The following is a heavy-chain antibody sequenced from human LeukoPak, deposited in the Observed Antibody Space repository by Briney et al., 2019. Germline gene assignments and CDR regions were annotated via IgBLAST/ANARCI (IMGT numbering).Heavy chain of an antibody. D-gene: IGHD2-15*01. Sequence: ASVKVSCKASGFTFTGYYMHWVRQAPGQGLEWMGWINPNSGGTNYAQKFQGRVTMTRDTSITTAYMELRSLRSDDTAVYYCARVPLSKDGWFDPRGQGTLVTVSS. CDR2: INPNSGGT. J-gene: IGHJ5*02. CDR3: ARVPLSKDGWFDP. CDR1: GFTFTGYY. V-gene: IGHV1-2*02.